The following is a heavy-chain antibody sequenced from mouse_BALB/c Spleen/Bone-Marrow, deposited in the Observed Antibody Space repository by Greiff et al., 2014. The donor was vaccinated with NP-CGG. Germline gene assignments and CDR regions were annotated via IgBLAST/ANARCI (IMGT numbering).Heavy chain of an antibody. D-gene: IGHD1-1*01. V-gene: IGHV14-3*02. J-gene: IGHJ4*01. CDR3: ARYYRYYYAMDY. CDR2: IDPANGNT. CDR1: GFNIKDTY. Sequence: EVMLVESGAELVKPGASVKLSCTASGFNIKDTYMHWVKQRPEQGLEWIGRIDPANGNTKYDPKFQGKATITADTSSNAAYLQLSSLTSEDTAVYYCARYYRYYYAMDYWGQGTSVTVSS.